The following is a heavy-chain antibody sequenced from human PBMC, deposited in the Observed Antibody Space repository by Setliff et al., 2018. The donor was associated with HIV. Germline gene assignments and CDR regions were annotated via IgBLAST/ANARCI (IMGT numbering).Heavy chain of an antibody. V-gene: IGHV3-15*07. CDR2: IKSKSDGGTK. D-gene: IGHD1-20*01. Sequence: PSETLSLTCTVSGGSISSSSYYWVRQAPGKGLEWVGRIKSKSDGGTKDYAASVKGRFTISRDDSKNTAFLQMNSLKTEDTAVYYCTPITGYYMDVWGKGTTVTVSS. CDR3: TPITGYYMDV. CDR1: GGSISSSS. J-gene: IGHJ6*03.